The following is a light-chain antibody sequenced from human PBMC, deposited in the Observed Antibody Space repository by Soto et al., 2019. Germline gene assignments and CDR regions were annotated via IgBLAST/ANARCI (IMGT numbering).Light chain of an antibody. V-gene: IGKV3-11*01. CDR3: QKSSYWPPIT. J-gene: IGKJ5*01. CDR2: DAS. CDR1: QDIRSS. Sequence: EIVMTQSPATLSVSPGERVKFSCRASQDIRSSLAWYQQKPRQAPRLLVSDASNRATGIPDRFSGSGSETAFTLTISRLEPEDFAVYYCQKSSYWPPITFGQGTRLEIK.